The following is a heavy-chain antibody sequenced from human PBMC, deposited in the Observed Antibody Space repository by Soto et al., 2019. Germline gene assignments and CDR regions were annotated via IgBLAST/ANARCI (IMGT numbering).Heavy chain of an antibody. Sequence: ASVKVSCKASGYTFTGYYMHWVRQAPGQGLEWMGWINPNSGGTNYAQKFQGWVTMTRDTSISPAYMELSRLRSDDTAVYYCARGNTVVAAAGTGAFDIWGQGTMVTVSS. V-gene: IGHV1-2*04. J-gene: IGHJ3*02. CDR1: GYTFTGYY. D-gene: IGHD6-13*01. CDR3: ARGNTVVAAAGTGAFDI. CDR2: INPNSGGT.